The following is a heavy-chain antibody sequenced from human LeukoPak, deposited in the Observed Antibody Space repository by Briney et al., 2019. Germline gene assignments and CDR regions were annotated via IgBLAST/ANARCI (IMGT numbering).Heavy chain of an antibody. CDR1: GYTFTGYY. Sequence: ASVKVSCKASGYTFTGYYMHWVRQAPGQGLEWMGRINPNSGGTNYAQKFQGRVTMTRDTSISTAYMELSRLRSDDTAVYYCARDAAGSIAVAGAIDYWGQGTLVTVSS. CDR2: INPNSGGT. CDR3: ARDAAGSIAVAGAIDY. J-gene: IGHJ4*02. V-gene: IGHV1-2*06. D-gene: IGHD6-19*01.